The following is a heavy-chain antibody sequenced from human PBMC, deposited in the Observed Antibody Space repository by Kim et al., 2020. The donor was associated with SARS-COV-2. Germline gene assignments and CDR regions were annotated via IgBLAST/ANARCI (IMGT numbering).Heavy chain of an antibody. CDR2: IYTSGST. Sequence: SETLSLTCTVSGGSISSGSYYWSWIRQPAGKGLEWIGRIYTSGSTNYNPSLKSRVTISVDTSKNQFSLKLSSVTAADTAVYYCARDSVIGPLGYWGQGTLVTVSS. V-gene: IGHV4-61*02. CDR3: ARDSVIGPLGY. CDR1: GGSISSGSYY. D-gene: IGHD2-21*01. J-gene: IGHJ4*02.